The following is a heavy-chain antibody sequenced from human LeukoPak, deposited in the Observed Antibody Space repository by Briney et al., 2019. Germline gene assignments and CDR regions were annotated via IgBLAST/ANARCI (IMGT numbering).Heavy chain of an antibody. V-gene: IGHV4-4*02. J-gene: IGHJ4*02. Sequence: PSGTLSLTCAVSGGSISSSNWWIWVRQPPEKGLEWIGEIYHTGSTNYNPSLKSRVTISVDTSKNQFSLKLSSVTAADTAVYYCARRPRATVVTYYFDYWGQGTLVTVSS. CDR3: ARRPRATVVTYYFDY. CDR1: GGSISSSNW. D-gene: IGHD4-23*01. CDR2: IYHTGST.